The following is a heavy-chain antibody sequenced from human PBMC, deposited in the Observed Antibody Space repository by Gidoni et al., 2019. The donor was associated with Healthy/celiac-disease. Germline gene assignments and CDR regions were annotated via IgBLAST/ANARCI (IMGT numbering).Heavy chain of an antibody. D-gene: IGHD5-12*01. CDR2: IIPIFGTA. CDR3: ESRDGYNSYAFDI. J-gene: IGHJ3*02. V-gene: IGHV1-69*01. Sequence: VQLVQSGAEVKKPGSSVKVACTASGGTFRSYAISWVRQAPGQVLEWSGGIIPIFGTANYAQKFQVRVTITADESTSTAYMELSSLRSEDTAVYYCESRDGYNSYAFDIWGQGTMVTVSS. CDR1: GGTFRSYA.